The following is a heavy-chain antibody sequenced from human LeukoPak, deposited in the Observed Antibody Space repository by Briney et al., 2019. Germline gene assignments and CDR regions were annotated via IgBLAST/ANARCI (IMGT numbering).Heavy chain of an antibody. J-gene: IGHJ5*02. CDR1: GGSFSGYY. CDR3: ARGASMRVRKNWFDP. V-gene: IGHV4-34*01. D-gene: IGHD2-8*01. Sequence: SETLSLTCAVYGGSFSGYYWSWIRQPPGKGLEWIGEINHSGSTNYNPSLKSRVTISVDTSKNQFSLKLSSVTAADTAVYYCARGASMRVRKNWFDPWGQGTLVTVSS. CDR2: INHSGST.